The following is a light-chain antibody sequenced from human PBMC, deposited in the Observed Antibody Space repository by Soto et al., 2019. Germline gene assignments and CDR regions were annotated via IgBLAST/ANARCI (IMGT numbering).Light chain of an antibody. CDR1: QSASNN. CDR2: DAS. V-gene: IGKV3-15*01. Sequence: ILMTQSPATLSVSPGERATLSCRASQSASNNLAWYQQKPGQAPRLLIYDASTRATGIPARFSGSGSGTEFTLTIIGLQSEDFAVYYCQQYNYWPQWTFGQGPKVEIK. CDR3: QQYNYWPQWT. J-gene: IGKJ1*01.